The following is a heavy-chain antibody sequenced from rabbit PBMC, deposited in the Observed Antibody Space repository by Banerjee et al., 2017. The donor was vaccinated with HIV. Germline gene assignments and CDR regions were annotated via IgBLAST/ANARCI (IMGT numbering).Heavy chain of an antibody. Sequence: QSLQESGGGLVKPGASLTLTCTASGFSFSSRDYMCWVRQAPGKGLEWIACLDAGSSGNTYYASWVNGRFTISKSSSTTVTLQMTSLTAADTATYFCARGYASNSLYFNLWGPGTLVTVS. CDR1: GFSFSSRDY. CDR3: ARGYASNSLYFNL. V-gene: IGHV1S40*01. CDR2: LDAGSSGNT. J-gene: IGHJ4*01. D-gene: IGHD8-1*01.